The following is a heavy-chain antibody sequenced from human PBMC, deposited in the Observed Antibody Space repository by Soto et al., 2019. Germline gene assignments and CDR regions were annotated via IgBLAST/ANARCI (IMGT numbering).Heavy chain of an antibody. Sequence: QVQLVESGGGVVQPGRSLRLSCAASGFTFSSYGMHWVRQAPGKGLEWVAVIWYDGSNKYYADSVKGRFTISRDNSKNTLYLQMNSLRAEDTAVYYCARDGLAYCGGDCFNAFDIWGQGTMVTVSS. CDR3: ARDGLAYCGGDCFNAFDI. J-gene: IGHJ3*02. D-gene: IGHD2-21*02. CDR1: GFTFSSYG. V-gene: IGHV3-33*01. CDR2: IWYDGSNK.